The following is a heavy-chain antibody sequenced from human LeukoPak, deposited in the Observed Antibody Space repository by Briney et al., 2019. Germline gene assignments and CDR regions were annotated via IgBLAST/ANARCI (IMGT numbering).Heavy chain of an antibody. J-gene: IGHJ3*02. CDR2: IYPGDSDT. CDR3: ARCSTPPYYYDSSGYLGAFDI. V-gene: IGHV5-51*01. D-gene: IGHD3-22*01. CDR1: GYSFTSYW. Sequence: GESLKISCKGSGYSFTSYWIGWVRQMPGKGLEWMGIIYPGDSDTRYSPSFQGQVTISADKSISTAYLQWSSLKASDTAMYYCARCSTPPYYYDSSGYLGAFDIWGQGTMVTVSS.